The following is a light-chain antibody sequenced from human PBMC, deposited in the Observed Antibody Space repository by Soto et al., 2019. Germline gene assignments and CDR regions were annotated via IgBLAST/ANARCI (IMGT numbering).Light chain of an antibody. J-gene: IGKJ3*01. Sequence: DIQMTQSPSSLSASVGDGVTITCRTSQSISTYLNWYQHKPGKAPKLLIYAASSLQSGVPSRFRGSGSDTHFTLTISSLQPEDFATYYGQQSSNLPLPFGHGTKVDI. V-gene: IGKV1-39*01. CDR1: QSISTY. CDR2: AAS. CDR3: QQSSNLPLP.